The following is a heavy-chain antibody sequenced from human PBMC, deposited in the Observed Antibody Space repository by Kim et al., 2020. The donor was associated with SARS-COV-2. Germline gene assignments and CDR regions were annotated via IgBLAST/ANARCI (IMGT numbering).Heavy chain of an antibody. J-gene: IGHJ4*02. CDR3: ARHPSYDHLDY. D-gene: IGHD3-22*01. Sequence: SETLSLTCTVSGGSISSSSYYWGWIRQPPGKGLEWIGSIYYSGSTYYNPSLKSRVTISVDTSKNQFSLKLSSVTAADTAVYYCARHPSYDHLDYWGQGTLVTVSS. CDR2: IYYSGST. V-gene: IGHV4-39*01. CDR1: GGSISSSSYY.